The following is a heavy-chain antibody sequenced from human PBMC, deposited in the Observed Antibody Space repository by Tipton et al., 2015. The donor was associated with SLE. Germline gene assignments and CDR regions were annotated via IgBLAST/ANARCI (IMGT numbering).Heavy chain of an antibody. CDR2: IYSSGST. CDR3: ARGLAMVRGDSMDY. D-gene: IGHD3-10*01. V-gene: IGHV4-4*08. Sequence: TLSLTCTVSGGSISSHYWSWIRQPPGKGLEWIGYIYSSGSTNYHPPLKSRVTISVDTSKNQFSLQLSSVTAADTAVYYCARGLAMVRGDSMDYWGQGTLVTVSS. CDR1: GGSISSHY. J-gene: IGHJ4*02.